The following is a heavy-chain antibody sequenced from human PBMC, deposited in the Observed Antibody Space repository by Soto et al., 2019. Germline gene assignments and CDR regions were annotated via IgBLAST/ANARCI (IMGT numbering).Heavy chain of an antibody. D-gene: IGHD2-21*02. J-gene: IGHJ6*02. CDR3: AHSRCGGDCLQSYPSHYYYGMDV. Sequence: SGPTLVNPTQTLTLTCTFSGFSLSTSGVGVGWIRQPPGKALEWLALIYWDDGKRYSPSLKSRLTITKDTSKNQVVLTMTNMDPVDTATYYCAHSRCGGDCLQSYPSHYYYGMDVWGQGTTVTVSS. CDR1: GFSLSTSGVG. CDR2: IYWDDGK. V-gene: IGHV2-5*02.